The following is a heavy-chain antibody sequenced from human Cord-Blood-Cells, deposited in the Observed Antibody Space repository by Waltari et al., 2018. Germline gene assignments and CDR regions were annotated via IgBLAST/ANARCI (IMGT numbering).Heavy chain of an antibody. CDR2: INHSGST. V-gene: IGHV4-34*01. Sequence: QVQLQQWGAGLLKPSETLSLTCAVYGGSFSGYYWSWIRQPPGKGLEWIGEINHSGSTNYNPSLKSRVTISVXXXXXXFSLKLSSVTAADTAVYYCARATSWGWGAFDIWGQGTMVTVSS. CDR1: GGSFSGYY. CDR3: ARATSWGWGAFDI. J-gene: IGHJ3*02. D-gene: IGHD3-16*01.